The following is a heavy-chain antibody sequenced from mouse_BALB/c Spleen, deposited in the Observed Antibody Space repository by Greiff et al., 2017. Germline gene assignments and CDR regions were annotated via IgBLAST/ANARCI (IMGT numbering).Heavy chain of an antibody. J-gene: IGHJ2*01. CDR3: ARIYDGYYIDY. D-gene: IGHD2-3*01. CDR2: ISSGGSYT. CDR1: GFTFSSYG. Sequence: EVKVVESGGGLVQPGGSLKLSCAASGFTFSSYGMSWVRQTPDKRLEWVATISSGGSYTYYPDSVKGRFTISRDNAKNTLYLQMSSLKSEDTAMYYCARIYDGYYIDYWGQGTTLTVSS. V-gene: IGHV5-6*03.